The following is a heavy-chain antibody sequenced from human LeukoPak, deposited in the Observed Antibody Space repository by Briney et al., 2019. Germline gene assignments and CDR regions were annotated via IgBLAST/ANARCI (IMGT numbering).Heavy chain of an antibody. CDR2: LYYSGST. D-gene: IGHD2-15*01. CDR3: ARDDSVRGYCSGGSCDC. Sequence: PSETLSLTCTVSGGSISSSSYYWGWIRQPPGKGLEWIGSLYYSGSTYYNPSLKSRVTISVDTSKKQFSLNLSSVTAADTAVYYCARDDSVRGYCSGGSCDCWGQGTLVTVSS. J-gene: IGHJ4*02. V-gene: IGHV4-39*07. CDR1: GGSISSSSYY.